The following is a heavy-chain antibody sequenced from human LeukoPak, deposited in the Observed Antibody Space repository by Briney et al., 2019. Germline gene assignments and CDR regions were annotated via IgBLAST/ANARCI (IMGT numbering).Heavy chain of an antibody. D-gene: IGHD2-21*02. CDR1: GFTFSSYA. CDR2: VSDSGGGT. Sequence: GGSLRLSCAASGFTFSSYAMTWVRQSSGKGLEWVSSVSDSGGGTYYADSVKGRFTISRDNSKNTLYLQMNSLRVEDTALYFCAKGLTAAYYFDYWGQGTLVTVSS. J-gene: IGHJ4*02. V-gene: IGHV3-23*01. CDR3: AKGLTAAYYFDY.